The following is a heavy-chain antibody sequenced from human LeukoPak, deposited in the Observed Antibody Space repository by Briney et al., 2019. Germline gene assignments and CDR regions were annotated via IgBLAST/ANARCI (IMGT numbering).Heavy chain of an antibody. J-gene: IGHJ4*02. D-gene: IGHD2-15*01. CDR1: GFTFSNYA. CDR2: ISSNGGRT. Sequence: GGSLRPSCSASGFTFSNYAMHWVRQAPGKGLEYVSAISSNGGRTYYADSVKGRFTFSRDNSKNTLYLQMSSLRDEDTAVYYCVKGLDCSGSRCYSNFDNWGQGTLVTVSS. CDR3: VKGLDCSGSRCYSNFDN. V-gene: IGHV3-64D*09.